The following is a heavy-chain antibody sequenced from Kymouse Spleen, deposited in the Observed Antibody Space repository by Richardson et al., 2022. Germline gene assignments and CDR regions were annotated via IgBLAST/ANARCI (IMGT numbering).Heavy chain of an antibody. CDR2: IYSCGST. CDR1: GFTVSSNY. Sequence: EVQLVESGGGLIQPGGSLRLSCAASGFTVSSNYMSWVRQAPGKGLEWVSVIYSCGSTYYADSVKGRFTISRDNSKNTLYLQMNSLRAEDTAVYYCARDGYSNYRYFQHWGQGTLVTVSS. J-gene: IGHJ1*01. CDR3: ARDGYSNYRYFQH. V-gene: IGHV3-66*03. D-gene: IGHD4-11,IGHD4-11*01.